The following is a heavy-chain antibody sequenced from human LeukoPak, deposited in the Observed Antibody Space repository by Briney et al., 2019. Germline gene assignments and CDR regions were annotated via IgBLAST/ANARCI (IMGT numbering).Heavy chain of an antibody. D-gene: IGHD2-2*01. CDR3: AKAHRVVVPAATDY. CDR1: GFTVSSNY. Sequence: GGSLRLSCAASGFTVSSNYMSWVRQAPGKGLEWVSVIYSGGSTYYADSVKGRFTISRDNSKNTLYLQMNSLRAEDTAVYYCAKAHRVVVPAATDYWGQGTLVTVSS. J-gene: IGHJ4*02. V-gene: IGHV3-66*01. CDR2: IYSGGST.